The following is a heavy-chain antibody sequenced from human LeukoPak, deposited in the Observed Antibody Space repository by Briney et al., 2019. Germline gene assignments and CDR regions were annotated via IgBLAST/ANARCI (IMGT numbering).Heavy chain of an antibody. CDR3: ARPPLYSSGWYDF. CDR1: GYIFSGNY. Sequence: GASVNVSCKASGYIFSGNYIHWLRQAPGQGLEWMGWVNPNSGGTNYAQKFQGRVAMTRDTSISTAYMELSRLRSDDTAVYYCARPPLYSSGWYDFWGQGTLVTVSS. V-gene: IGHV1-2*02. CDR2: VNPNSGGT. D-gene: IGHD6-19*01. J-gene: IGHJ5*01.